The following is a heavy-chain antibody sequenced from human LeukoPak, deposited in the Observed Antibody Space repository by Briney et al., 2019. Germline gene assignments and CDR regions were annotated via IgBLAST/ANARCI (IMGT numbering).Heavy chain of an antibody. CDR2: IKSKTDGGTT. CDR3: TTVPFYYDILTGYSSTYYYYYGMDV. Sequence: GGSLRLSCAASGFTFSNARMSWVRQAPGKGLEWVGRIKSKTDGGTTDYAAPVKGRFTISRDDSKNTLYLQMNSLKTEDTAVYYCTTVPFYYDILTGYSSTYYYYYGMDVWGQGTTVTVSS. J-gene: IGHJ6*02. D-gene: IGHD3-9*01. CDR1: GFTFSNAR. V-gene: IGHV3-15*01.